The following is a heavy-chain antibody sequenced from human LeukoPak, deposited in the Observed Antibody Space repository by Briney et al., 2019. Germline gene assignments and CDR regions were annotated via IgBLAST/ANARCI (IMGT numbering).Heavy chain of an antibody. CDR1: GFTFSSYS. CDR3: ARRWELLSGGWFDP. V-gene: IGHV4-39*01. Sequence: GSLRLSCVASGFTFSSYSMNWIRQPPGKGLEWIGSIYYSGSTYYNPSLKSRVTISVDTSKNQFSLKLSSVTAADTAVYYCARRWELLSGGWFDPWGQGTLVTVSS. J-gene: IGHJ5*02. D-gene: IGHD1-26*01. CDR2: IYYSGST.